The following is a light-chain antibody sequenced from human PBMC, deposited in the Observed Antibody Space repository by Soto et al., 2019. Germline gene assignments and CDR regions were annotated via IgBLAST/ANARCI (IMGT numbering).Light chain of an antibody. CDR1: SSDVGGYNY. V-gene: IGLV2-8*01. Sequence: QSVLTQPPSASGSPGQSVTISCTGTSSDVGGYNYVSWYQQHPGKAPKLMIYEVSKRPSGVPDRFSGSKSGNTASLTVSGLQAEDEADYYCSSYAGSNNHVVFGGGPLLTVL. J-gene: IGLJ2*01. CDR2: EVS. CDR3: SSYAGSNNHVV.